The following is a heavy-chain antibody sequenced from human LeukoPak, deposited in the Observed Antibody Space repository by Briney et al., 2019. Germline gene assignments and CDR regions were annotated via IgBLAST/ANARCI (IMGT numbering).Heavy chain of an antibody. V-gene: IGHV3-53*01. J-gene: IGHJ4*02. CDR1: GFTVSSNY. Sequence: GGSLRLSCAASGFTVSSNYMSWVRQAPGKGLGWVSVIYSGGSTYYADSVKGRFTISRDNSKNTLYLQMNSLGAEDTAVYYCARDHSGYLTYYFDYWGQGTLVTVSS. D-gene: IGHD3-22*01. CDR3: ARDHSGYLTYYFDY. CDR2: IYSGGST.